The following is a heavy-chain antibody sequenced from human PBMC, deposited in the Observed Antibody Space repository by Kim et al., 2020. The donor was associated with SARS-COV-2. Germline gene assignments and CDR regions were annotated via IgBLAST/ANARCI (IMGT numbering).Heavy chain of an antibody. D-gene: IGHD6-13*01. V-gene: IGHV5-51*01. CDR3: ARLSTFIAAAGTYYYYYGMDV. J-gene: IGHJ6*02. Sequence: GESLKISCKGSGYSFTSYWIGWVRQMPGKGLEWMGIIYPGDSYTRYSPSFQGQVTISADKSISTAYLQWSSLKASDTAMYYCARLSTFIAAAGTYYYYYGMDVWGQGTTVTVSS. CDR2: IYPGDSYT. CDR1: GYSFTSYW.